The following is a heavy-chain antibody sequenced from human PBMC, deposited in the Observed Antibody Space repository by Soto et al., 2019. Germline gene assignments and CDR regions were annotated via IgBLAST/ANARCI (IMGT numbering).Heavy chain of an antibody. D-gene: IGHD6-19*01. J-gene: IGHJ4*02. Sequence: LRLSCAASGFTFSSYGMHWVRQAPGKGLEWVAVIWYDGSNKYYADSVKGRFTISRDNSKNTLYLQMNSLRAEDTAEYYCARDGGSGPHLYYFDYWGQGTLVTVSS. CDR3: ARDGGSGPHLYYFDY. V-gene: IGHV3-33*01. CDR1: GFTFSSYG. CDR2: IWYDGSNK.